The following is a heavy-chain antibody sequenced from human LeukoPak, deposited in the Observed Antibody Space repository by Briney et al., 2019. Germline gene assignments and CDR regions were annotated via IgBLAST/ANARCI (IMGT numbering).Heavy chain of an antibody. Sequence: GASVKVSCKASGYTFTDHYMHWVRQAPGQGLEWMGWINPNSGGTNYAQKFQGRVTMTRDTSISTAYMELSRLRSDDTAVYYCAREYYYGSGSYYFDWFDPWGQGTLVTVSS. D-gene: IGHD3-10*01. J-gene: IGHJ5*02. CDR2: INPNSGGT. V-gene: IGHV1-2*02. CDR1: GYTFTDHY. CDR3: AREYYYGSGSYYFDWFDP.